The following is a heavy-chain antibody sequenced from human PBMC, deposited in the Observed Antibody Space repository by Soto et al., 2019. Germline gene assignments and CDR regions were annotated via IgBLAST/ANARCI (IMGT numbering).Heavy chain of an antibody. V-gene: IGHV1-8*01. J-gene: IGHJ4*02. CDR1: GYTFTSYD. CDR3: ARKSYSSSFFGY. Sequence: ASVKVSCKASGYTFTSYDINWVRQAAGQGLEWMGWMNPNSGNTGYAQKFLGRVTMTRNTSISTAYMELSSLRSEDTAVYYCARKSYSSSFFGYCGQGTLVTVSS. CDR2: MNPNSGNT. D-gene: IGHD6-6*01.